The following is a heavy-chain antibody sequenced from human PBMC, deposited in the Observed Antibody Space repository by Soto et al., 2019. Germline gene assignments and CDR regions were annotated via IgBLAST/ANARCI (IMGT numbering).Heavy chain of an antibody. Sequence: PGGSLRLSCSASGFTFSSYAMHWVRQAPGKGLESVSGINSIGVNTYYADSVKGRFTISRDNSKNTLYLQMSSLRAEDTAVYYCVKIVGATNEYYFDYWGQGTLVTVSS. J-gene: IGHJ4*02. CDR2: INSIGVNT. V-gene: IGHV3-64D*06. CDR3: VKIVGATNEYYFDY. D-gene: IGHD1-26*01. CDR1: GFTFSSYA.